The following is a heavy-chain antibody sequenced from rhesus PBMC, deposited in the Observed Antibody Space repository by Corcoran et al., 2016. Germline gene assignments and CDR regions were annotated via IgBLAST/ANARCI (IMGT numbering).Heavy chain of an antibody. D-gene: IGHD4-23*01. CDR1: GYSISSGYD. J-gene: IGHJ4*01. CDR3: AREYSYFDY. V-gene: IGHV4-76*01. CDR2: NYGSSGRT. Sequence: QVQLQESGPGVVKPSETLSLTCAVSGYSISSGYDWSWIRQPPGKGLEGIGYNYGSSGRTNYNPSHKNRVTISKDTSKNQVSLKLSSVTAADTAVYYCAREYSYFDYWGQGVLVTVSS.